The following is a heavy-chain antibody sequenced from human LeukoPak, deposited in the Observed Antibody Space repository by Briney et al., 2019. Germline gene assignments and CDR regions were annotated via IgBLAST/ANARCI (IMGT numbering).Heavy chain of an antibody. Sequence: SETLSLTCTVSGASISSYNWGWIRQPPGRGLEWIGYIHATGTTNYSPSLRSRVTISVDTSKNHFSLKLSSVTAADTAVYYYATEAWGHLGYWGQGTLVTVSS. CDR3: ATEAWGHLGY. CDR1: GASISSYN. J-gene: IGHJ4*02. V-gene: IGHV4-4*08. CDR2: IHATGTT. D-gene: IGHD3-16*01.